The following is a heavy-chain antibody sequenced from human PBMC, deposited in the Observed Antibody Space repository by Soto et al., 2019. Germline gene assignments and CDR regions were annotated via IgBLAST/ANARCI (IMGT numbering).Heavy chain of an antibody. J-gene: IGHJ2*01. CDR1: GGSISGGVHS. CDR3: ARELMPLKNDSYFDL. CDR2: IFDSGST. D-gene: IGHD2-2*01. V-gene: IGHV4-30-4*01. Sequence: QVQLQESGPGLVKPSETLSLTCTVSGGSISGGVHSWSWIRQPPGKGLEWIGHIFDSGSTYYNPSLKSRLTISVDTSQNQFFLRLSSVTAADTAVYYCARELMPLKNDSYFDLWGRGTLVTVSS.